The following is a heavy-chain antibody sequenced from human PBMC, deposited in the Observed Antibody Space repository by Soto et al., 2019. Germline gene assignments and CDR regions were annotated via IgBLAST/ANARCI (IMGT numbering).Heavy chain of an antibody. CDR3: TRDASRDSSARGWFDP. Sequence: EVQLVESGGGLVKPGGSLRLSCAASGFTFRSFTMNWVRQAPGKGLEWVSTISSNSAYIYYTDALRGRFTISRDNAKNPLHLQMNSLRAEDTAVYYFTRDASRDSSARGWFDPWGPGTLVTVSS. V-gene: IGHV3-21*02. CDR2: ISSNSAYI. J-gene: IGHJ5*02. D-gene: IGHD6-13*01. CDR1: GFTFRSFT.